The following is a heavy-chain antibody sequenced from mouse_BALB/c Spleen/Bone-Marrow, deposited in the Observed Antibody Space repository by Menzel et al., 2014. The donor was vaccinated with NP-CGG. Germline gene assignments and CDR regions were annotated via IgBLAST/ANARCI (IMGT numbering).Heavy chain of an antibody. Sequence: VQLQQSGAELVRPGASVTLSCKASGYTFTDYEMHWVKQTPVHGLEWIGSIDPETDNTVFNQKFKAKATLTADRSSNTASMDLRSLTSEDSAVYYCTRDGSRGYWGQGTLVTVS. D-gene: IGHD1-1*01. CDR1: GYTFTDYE. CDR2: IDPETDNT. V-gene: IGHV1-15*01. J-gene: IGHJ3*02. CDR3: TRDGSRGY.